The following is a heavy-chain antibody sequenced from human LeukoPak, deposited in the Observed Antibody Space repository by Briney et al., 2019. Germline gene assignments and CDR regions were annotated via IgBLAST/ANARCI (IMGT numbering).Heavy chain of an antibody. J-gene: IGHJ4*02. CDR2: IRGKSEGETT. CDR3: TRDLGSSQ. CDR1: GFTFSNAW. V-gene: IGHV3-15*01. Sequence: KTGGSLRLSCAASGFTFSNAWMTWVRQAPGKGLEWVGRIRGKSEGETTDYAAPVKGRFSISRADPTNTLYLQMNSLKTEDTAVYYCTRDLGSSQWGQGTLVIVSS. D-gene: IGHD3-10*01.